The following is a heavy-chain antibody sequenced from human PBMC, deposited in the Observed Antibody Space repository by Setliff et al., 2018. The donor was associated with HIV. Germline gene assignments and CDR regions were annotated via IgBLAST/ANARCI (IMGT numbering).Heavy chain of an antibody. V-gene: IGHV3-73*01. J-gene: IGHJ4*02. CDR3: ARLSVTAAGTSGWDYFDY. Sequence: GSLRLSCAASGFIFSGSAMHWVRQASGKGLEWVGRIRSKANHYATVYAASVKGRITISRDDSKNTAYLQMNSLKTEDTAVYYCARLSVTAAGTSGWDYFDYWGQGTLVTVSS. D-gene: IGHD6-13*01. CDR1: GFIFSGSA. CDR2: IRSKANHYAT.